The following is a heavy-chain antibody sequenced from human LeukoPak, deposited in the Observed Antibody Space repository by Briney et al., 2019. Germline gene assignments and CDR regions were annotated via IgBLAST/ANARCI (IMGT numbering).Heavy chain of an antibody. CDR2: INHRGIT. CDR1: GGSFSDYY. Sequence: ASEILSLTCVVYGGSFSDYYWSWIRQPPGKGLEWIGEINHRGITNYNPSLTSRVTVSVDTSKNQFSLNLTSLTAADTAVYYCARRSTSCLDYWGQGTLVTVSS. D-gene: IGHD2-2*01. CDR3: ARRSTSCLDY. J-gene: IGHJ4*02. V-gene: IGHV4-34*01.